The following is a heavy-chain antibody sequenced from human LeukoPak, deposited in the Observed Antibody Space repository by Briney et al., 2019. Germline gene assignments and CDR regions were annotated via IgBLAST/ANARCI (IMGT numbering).Heavy chain of an antibody. CDR2: ISSSSTI. V-gene: IGHV3-48*04. D-gene: IGHD5-12*01. J-gene: IGHJ4*02. Sequence: GGSLRLSCAASGFTFSSYSMNWVRQAPGKGLEWVSYISSSSTIYYADSVKGRFTISRDNAKNSLYLQMNSLRAEDTAVYYCARDRDSGYDWGDYFDYWGQGTLVTVSS. CDR1: GFTFSSYS. CDR3: ARDRDSGYDWGDYFDY.